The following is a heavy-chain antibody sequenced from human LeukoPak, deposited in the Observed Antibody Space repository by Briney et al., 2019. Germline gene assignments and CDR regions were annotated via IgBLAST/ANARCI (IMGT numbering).Heavy chain of an antibody. CDR1: EFSFSSYS. CDR3: ARGLHYYDTGGYYYPDAFDI. CDR2: IGSISSTI. Sequence: QPGGSLSLSCAASEFSFSSYSMNWVRQAPGEGLEWVSYIGSISSTIYYADSVKGRVTISRDNAKNSLSLQMNSLRAEDTAVYYCARGLHYYDTGGYYYPDAFDIWGQGTMVTVSS. D-gene: IGHD3-22*01. V-gene: IGHV3-48*01. J-gene: IGHJ3*02.